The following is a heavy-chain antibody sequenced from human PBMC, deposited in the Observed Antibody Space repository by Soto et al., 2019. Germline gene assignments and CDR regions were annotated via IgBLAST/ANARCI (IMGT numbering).Heavy chain of an antibody. V-gene: IGHV4-34*01. J-gene: IGHJ5*02. D-gene: IGHD2-2*01. CDR2: INHSGST. CDR1: GGSFSGYY. CDR3: ARGHGEEDCSSTSCYYNWFEP. Sequence: PSDTLSLTCAVYGGSFSGYYWSWIRQPPGKGLEWIGEINHSGSTNYNPSLKSRVTISVDTSKNQFSLKLSSVTAADTAVYYCARGHGEEDCSSTSCYYNWFEPWGQGTLVTVSS.